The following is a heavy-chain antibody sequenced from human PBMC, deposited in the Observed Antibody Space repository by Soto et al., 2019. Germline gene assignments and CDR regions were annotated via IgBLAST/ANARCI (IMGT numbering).Heavy chain of an antibody. J-gene: IGHJ2*01. V-gene: IGHV4-4*07. CDR3: ARDYDSSGYGVWYFDL. CDR2: IYTSGST. D-gene: IGHD3-22*01. Sequence: HVQLQESGPGLVKPSETLSLTCTVSGGSISSYYWSWIRQPAGKGLEWIGRIYTSGSTNYNPSLKSRVTMAVDTSKNQFSLKLSSVTAADTAVYYCARDYDSSGYGVWYFDLWGRGTLVTVSS. CDR1: GGSISSYY.